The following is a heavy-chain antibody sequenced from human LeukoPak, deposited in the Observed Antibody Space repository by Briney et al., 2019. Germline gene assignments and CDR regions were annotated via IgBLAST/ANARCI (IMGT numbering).Heavy chain of an antibody. CDR2: IIPIFGTA. CDR3: AGDSSGYYYVAY. CDR1: GGTFSSYA. J-gene: IGHJ4*02. V-gene: IGHV1-69*05. Sequence: SVKVSCKASGGTFSSYAISWVRQAPGQGLEWMGGIIPIFGTANYAQKFQGRVTITTDESTSTAYMELSSLRSEDTAVYYCAGDSSGYYYVAYWGQGTLVTVSS. D-gene: IGHD3-22*01.